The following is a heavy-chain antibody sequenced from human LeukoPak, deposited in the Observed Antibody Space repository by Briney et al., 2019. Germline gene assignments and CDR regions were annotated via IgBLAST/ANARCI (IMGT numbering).Heavy chain of an antibody. CDR2: INPNSGGT. V-gene: IGHV1-2*06. Sequence: ASVKVSCKASGYTFTGYYMHWVRQAPGQGLEWMGRINPNSGGTNYAQKFQGRVIMTRDTSTSTAYMELSGLRSDDTAVYYCARAGRYCSGGSCYYIYWGQGTLVTVSS. CDR3: ARAGRYCSGGSCYYIY. J-gene: IGHJ4*02. CDR1: GYTFTGYY. D-gene: IGHD2-15*01.